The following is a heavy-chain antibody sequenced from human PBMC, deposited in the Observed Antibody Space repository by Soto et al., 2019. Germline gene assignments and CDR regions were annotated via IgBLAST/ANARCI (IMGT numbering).Heavy chain of an antibody. CDR3: ARVVPYYEGSGSYYRGGYNWFDP. CDR2: IYYSGST. CDR1: GGSVSSGSYY. V-gene: IGHV4-61*01. D-gene: IGHD3-10*01. Sequence: QVQLQESGPGLVKPSETLSLTCTVSGGSVSSGSYYWSWIRQPPGKGLEWIGYIYYSGSTNYNPSLKSRLTISVDTSKNQFSRKLSSVTAADTAVYYCARVVPYYEGSGSYYRGGYNWFDPWGQGTLVTVSS. J-gene: IGHJ5*02.